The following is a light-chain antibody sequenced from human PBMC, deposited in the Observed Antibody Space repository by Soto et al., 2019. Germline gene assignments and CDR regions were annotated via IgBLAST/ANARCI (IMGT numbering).Light chain of an antibody. J-gene: IGLJ2*01. CDR2: SNN. Sequence: QLVLTQPPSASGTPGQRVTISCSGSSSNIGSNYVYWYQQLPGTAPKLLSYSNNQRPSGVPDRFSGSKSGTSASLAISGLRSEYEADYYCAAWDDSLSGPVFGGGTKVTVL. CDR1: SSNIGSNY. V-gene: IGLV1-47*02. CDR3: AAWDDSLSGPV.